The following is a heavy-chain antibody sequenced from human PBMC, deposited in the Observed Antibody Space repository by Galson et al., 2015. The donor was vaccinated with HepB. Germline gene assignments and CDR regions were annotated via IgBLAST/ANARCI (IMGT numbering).Heavy chain of an antibody. Sequence: SLRLSCAASGFTVSSNYMSWARQAPGKGLEWVSVIYSGGSTYYADSVKGRFTISRDNSKNTLYLQMNSLRAEDTAVYYCARVAFSSWYRYFDYWGQGTLVTVSS. V-gene: IGHV3-66*02. J-gene: IGHJ4*02. CDR3: ARVAFSSWYRYFDY. CDR1: GFTVSSNY. D-gene: IGHD6-13*01. CDR2: IYSGGST.